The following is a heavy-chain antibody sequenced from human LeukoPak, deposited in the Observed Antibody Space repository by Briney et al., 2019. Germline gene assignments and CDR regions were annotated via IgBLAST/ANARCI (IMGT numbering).Heavy chain of an antibody. D-gene: IGHD3-9*01. CDR3: ARDLYYDILTGYYTYFDL. Sequence: SGTLSLTCAVSGGSISSSNWWSWVRQPPGEGLGWVGEIYHSGSTNYNPSLKSRVTISVDKSKNQFSLKLSSVTAADTAVYYCARDLYYDILTGYYTYFDLWGRGTLVTVSS. J-gene: IGHJ2*01. CDR2: IYHSGST. CDR1: GGSISSSNW. V-gene: IGHV4-4*02.